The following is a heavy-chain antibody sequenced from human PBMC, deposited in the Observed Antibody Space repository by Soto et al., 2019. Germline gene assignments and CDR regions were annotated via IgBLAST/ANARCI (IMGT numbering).Heavy chain of an antibody. V-gene: IGHV5-10-1*01. CDR2: IDPSDSYT. J-gene: IGHJ6*02. D-gene: IGHD2-2*01. Sequence: GESLKISCKGSGYSFTSYWISWVRQMPGKGLEWMGRIDPSDSYTNYSPSFQGHVTISADKSISTAYLQWSSLKASDTAMYYCASSIVVVPAASNDYYYYGMDVWGQGTTVTVSS. CDR3: ASSIVVVPAASNDYYYYGMDV. CDR1: GYSFTSYW.